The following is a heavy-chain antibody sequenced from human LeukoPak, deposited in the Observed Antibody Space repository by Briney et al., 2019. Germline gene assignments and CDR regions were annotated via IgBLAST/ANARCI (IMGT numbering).Heavy chain of an antibody. V-gene: IGHV1-46*01. CDR3: AREIIAVAGQGGDYYGMDV. CDR2: INPSGGST. D-gene: IGHD6-19*01. J-gene: IGHJ6*02. CDR1: GYTFTSYA. Sequence: ASVKVSCKASGYTFTSYAMNWVRQAPGQGLEWMGIINPSGGSTSYAQKFQGRVTMTRDTSTSTVYMELSSLRSEDTAVYYCAREIIAVAGQGGDYYGMDVWGQGTTVTVSS.